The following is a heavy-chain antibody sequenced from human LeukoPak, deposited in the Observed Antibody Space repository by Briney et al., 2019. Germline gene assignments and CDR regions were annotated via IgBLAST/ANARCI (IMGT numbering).Heavy chain of an antibody. CDR1: GGSISSGGYY. J-gene: IGHJ4*02. V-gene: IGHV4-61*08. D-gene: IGHD2-15*01. Sequence: SETLSLTCTVSGGSISSGGYYWSWIRQPPGKGLEWIGYIYYSGSTDYNLSLKSRVTISVDTSKNQFSLKLSSVTAADTAVYYCARVSAATSYFDNWGQGTLVTVSS. CDR3: ARVSAATSYFDN. CDR2: IYYSGST.